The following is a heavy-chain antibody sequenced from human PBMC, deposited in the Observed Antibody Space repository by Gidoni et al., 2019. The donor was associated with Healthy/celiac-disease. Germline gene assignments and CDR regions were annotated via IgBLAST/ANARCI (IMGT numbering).Heavy chain of an antibody. CDR2: ISWYSGNI. J-gene: IGHJ4*02. Sequence: EVQLVESGGGLIQPGRSLRLSCAASGFTFDDYAMHWVRQAPGKGLEWVSGISWYSGNIGYADSVKGRFTISRDNAKNSLYLQMNSLRAEDTALYYCAKLDSSGYYYVSYFDYWGQGTLVTVSS. CDR1: GFTFDDYA. D-gene: IGHD3-22*01. CDR3: AKLDSSGYYYVSYFDY. V-gene: IGHV3-9*01.